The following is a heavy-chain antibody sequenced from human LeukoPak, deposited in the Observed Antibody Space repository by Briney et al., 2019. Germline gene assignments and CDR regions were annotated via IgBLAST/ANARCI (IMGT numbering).Heavy chain of an antibody. Sequence: LSLTCAVSGYSMTSGYYWGWIRPPPGEALEWIASIYHNGDTYYNSTLKSRLTISVDTSNNQFSLTLNSVTAADTAVYYCARRERWLQNRYYYYYYMDVWGKGTTVTASS. CDR2: IYHNGDT. V-gene: IGHV4-38-2*01. CDR3: ARRERWLQNRYYYYYYMDV. J-gene: IGHJ6*03. CDR1: GYSMTSGYY. D-gene: IGHD5-24*01.